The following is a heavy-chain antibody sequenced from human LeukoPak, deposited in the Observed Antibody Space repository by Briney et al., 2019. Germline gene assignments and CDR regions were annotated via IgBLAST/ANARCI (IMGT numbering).Heavy chain of an antibody. Sequence: SETLSLTCTVSGGSISSYYWSWIRQPPGKGLQWIGYIYYSGSTNYNPSLESRVTISVDTFKNQFSLKLSSVTAADTAVYYCARVINSSGWYFYFDYWGQGSLVTVSS. D-gene: IGHD6-19*01. CDR2: IYYSGST. CDR1: GGSISSYY. J-gene: IGHJ4*02. V-gene: IGHV4-59*01. CDR3: ARVINSSGWYFYFDY.